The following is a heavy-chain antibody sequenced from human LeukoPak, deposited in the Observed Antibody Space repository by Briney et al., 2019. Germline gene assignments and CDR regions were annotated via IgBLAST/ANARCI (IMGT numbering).Heavy chain of an antibody. J-gene: IGHJ4*02. CDR1: GGTFSSYA. CDR2: IIPILGIA. Sequence: GASVKVSCKASGGTFSSYAISWVRRAPGQGLEWMGRIIPILGIANYAQKFQGRVTITADKSTSTAYMELSSLRSEDTAVYYCARGPMVRGVIIDFDYWGQGTLVTVSS. D-gene: IGHD3-10*01. CDR3: ARGPMVRGVIIDFDY. V-gene: IGHV1-69*04.